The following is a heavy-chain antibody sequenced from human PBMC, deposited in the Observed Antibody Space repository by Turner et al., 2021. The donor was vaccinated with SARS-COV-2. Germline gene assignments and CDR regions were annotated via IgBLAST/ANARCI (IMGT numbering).Heavy chain of an antibody. D-gene: IGHD3-22*01. CDR1: GFTFSSYA. V-gene: IGHV3-23*01. CDR2: ISGSGGST. CDR3: AKAWRIVVLIHFDY. J-gene: IGHJ4*02. Sequence: EVQLLESGGGLVQPGVSLRLSCAASGFTFSSYAMSWVRQAPGKGLEWVSGISGSGGSTYYADSEKGRFTISRDNSKNTLYLQMNSLRAEDTAVYYCAKAWRIVVLIHFDYWGQGTLVTVSS.